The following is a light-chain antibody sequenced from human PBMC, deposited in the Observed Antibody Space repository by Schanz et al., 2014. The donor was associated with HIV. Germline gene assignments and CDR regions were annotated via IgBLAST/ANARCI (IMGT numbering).Light chain of an antibody. CDR2: DAS. Sequence: EIVLTQSPATLSLSPGERATLSCRASQSVSDNYLAWYQQRPGQAPRLLIYDASSRATGIPDRFSGSGSGXDFTLTISSLEPEDFEVYYCQHRSNWPLTFGGGTKVEIK. CDR3: QHRSNWPLT. J-gene: IGKJ4*01. V-gene: IGKV3D-20*02. CDR1: QSVSDNY.